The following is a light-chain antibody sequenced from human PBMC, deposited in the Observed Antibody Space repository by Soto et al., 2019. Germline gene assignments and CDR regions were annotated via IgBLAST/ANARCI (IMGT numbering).Light chain of an antibody. CDR3: QQYHYLIT. CDR2: AAS. J-gene: IGKJ5*01. Sequence: AIRMTQSPSSLSASTGDRVTITCRASQGISSYLAWYQQKPGKAPKLLIYAASTLQSGVPSRFSGSGSGTDFTLTISCLQSEDFATYYCQQYHYLITFGQGTRLEIK. V-gene: IGKV1-8*01. CDR1: QGISSY.